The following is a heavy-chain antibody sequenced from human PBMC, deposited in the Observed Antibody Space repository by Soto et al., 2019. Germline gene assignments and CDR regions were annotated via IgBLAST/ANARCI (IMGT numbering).Heavy chain of an antibody. CDR1: GGSISSYY. D-gene: IGHD5-12*01. Sequence: SETLSLTCTVSGGSISSYYWSWIRQPPGKGLEWIGYIYYSGSTNYNPSLKSRVTISVDTSKNQFSLKLSSVTAADTAVYYCARVAVATTEYYYDGMDVWGQGTTVTVSS. V-gene: IGHV4-59*01. CDR3: ARVAVATTEYYYDGMDV. J-gene: IGHJ6*02. CDR2: IYYSGST.